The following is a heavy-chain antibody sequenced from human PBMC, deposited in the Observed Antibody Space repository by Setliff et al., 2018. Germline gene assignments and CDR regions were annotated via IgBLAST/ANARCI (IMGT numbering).Heavy chain of an antibody. J-gene: IGHJ3*02. V-gene: IGHV4-34*01. CDR3: RQSVGGRDVFEI. Sequence: SETLSLTCAVYVGSFSNYYWSWIRQPPGKGLEWLGEICHSGSTNYNPSLKSRVTMSVDTSKNQFSLTLPSVTAADTALYYCRQSVGGRDVFEIWGQGTVVTVSS. D-gene: IGHD1-1*01. CDR2: ICHSGST. CDR1: VGSFSNYY.